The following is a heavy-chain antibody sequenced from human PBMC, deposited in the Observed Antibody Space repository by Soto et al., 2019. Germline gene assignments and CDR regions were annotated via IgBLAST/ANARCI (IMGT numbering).Heavy chain of an antibody. CDR3: VRDPRFGDYPNYYGMDV. CDR1: GGTFSSYA. Sequence: EASVKVSCKASGGTFSSYAISWVRQAPGQGLEWMGGIIPIFGTANYAQKFQGRVTITADKSTSTAYMELSSLRSEDTAVYYCVRDPRFGDYPNYYGMDVWGQGTTVTVSS. V-gene: IGHV1-69*06. J-gene: IGHJ6*02. D-gene: IGHD3-10*01. CDR2: IIPIFGTA.